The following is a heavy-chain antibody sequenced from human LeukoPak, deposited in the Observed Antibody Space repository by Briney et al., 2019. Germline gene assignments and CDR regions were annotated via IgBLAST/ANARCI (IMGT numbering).Heavy chain of an antibody. Sequence: SETLSLTCAVSGGSISSSNWWSWVRQPPGKGLEWIGEIYHSGSTNYNPSLKSRVTISVDKSKNQFSLKLSSVTAADTAVYYCARGGSGWYSNFQHWGQGTLVTVSS. V-gene: IGHV4-4*02. CDR3: ARGGSGWYSNFQH. D-gene: IGHD6-19*01. CDR1: GGSISSSNW. CDR2: IYHSGST. J-gene: IGHJ1*01.